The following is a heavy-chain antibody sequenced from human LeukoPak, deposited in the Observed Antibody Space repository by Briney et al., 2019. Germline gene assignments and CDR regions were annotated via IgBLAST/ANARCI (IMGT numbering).Heavy chain of an antibody. J-gene: IGHJ3*02. CDR1: GGSISSSSYY. CDR2: IYYSGST. V-gene: IGHV4-39*07. Sequence: PSETLSLTCTVSGGSISSSSYYWGWIRQPPGKGLEWIGSIYYSGSTYYNPSLKSRVTISVDTSKNQFSLKLSSVTAADTAVYYCASASVYSSDAFDIWGQGTMVTVSS. D-gene: IGHD6-13*01. CDR3: ASASVYSSDAFDI.